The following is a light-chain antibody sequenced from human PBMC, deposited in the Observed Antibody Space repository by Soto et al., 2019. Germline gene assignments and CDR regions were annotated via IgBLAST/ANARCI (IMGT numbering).Light chain of an antibody. CDR1: SSDVGGYNY. CDR2: DVS. CDR3: CSYAGSSYV. Sequence: QAALTQPRSVCGSPGQSVTISCTGTSSDVGGYNYVSWYQQHPGKAPKLMIYDVSKRPSGVPDRFSGSKSGNTASLTISGLQAEDEADYYCCSYAGSSYVFGTGTKVTVL. V-gene: IGLV2-11*01. J-gene: IGLJ1*01.